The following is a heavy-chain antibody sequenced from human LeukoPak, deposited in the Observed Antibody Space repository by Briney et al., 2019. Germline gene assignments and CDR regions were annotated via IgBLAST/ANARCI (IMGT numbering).Heavy chain of an antibody. J-gene: IGHJ4*02. CDR2: ISANGRAS. V-gene: IGHV3-23*01. Sequence: PGGSLRLSCTASGFTFSSYAMSWVRQAPGKGLEWVSPISANGRASYYVDSVKGRFTISRDNSRNTLYLQMNSLRAEDTAVYYCAKSRLPYYYDSSGYYRLDYWGQGTLVTVSS. D-gene: IGHD3-22*01. CDR1: GFTFSSYA. CDR3: AKSRLPYYYDSSGYYRLDY.